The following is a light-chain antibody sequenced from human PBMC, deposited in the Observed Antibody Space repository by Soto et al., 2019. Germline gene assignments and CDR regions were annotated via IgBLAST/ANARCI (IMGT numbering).Light chain of an antibody. J-gene: IGLJ2*01. V-gene: IGLV2-8*01. CDR3: RSYAGSNNHVV. CDR1: SSDVGGYNY. Sequence: QSALTQPPSASGSPGQSVTISCTGTSSDVGGYNYVSWYQQHPGKAPKLMIYEVSKRPSGVPERFSGSKSGNTASLTVSGLQAEDEADYYCRSYAGSNNHVVFGGGTKLTVL. CDR2: EVS.